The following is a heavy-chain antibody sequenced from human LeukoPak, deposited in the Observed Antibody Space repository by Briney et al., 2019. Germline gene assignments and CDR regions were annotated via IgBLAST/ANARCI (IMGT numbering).Heavy chain of an antibody. Sequence: SETLSLTCTVSGGSISSSSYYWGWIRQPPGKGLEWIGSIYYSGSTYYNPSLKSRVTISVDTSKNQFSLKLSSVTAAATAVYYCARHVVAAAAYYFDYWGQGTLVTVSS. V-gene: IGHV4-39*01. J-gene: IGHJ4*02. CDR1: GGSISSSSYY. CDR2: IYYSGST. CDR3: ARHVVAAAAYYFDY. D-gene: IGHD6-13*01.